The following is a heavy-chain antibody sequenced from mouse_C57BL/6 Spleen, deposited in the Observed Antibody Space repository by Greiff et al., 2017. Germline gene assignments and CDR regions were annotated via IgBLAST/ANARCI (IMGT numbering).Heavy chain of an antibody. V-gene: IGHV1-53*01. CDR1: GYTFTSYW. CDR3: ARSRGVDY. Sequence: QVQLQQPGTELVKPGASVKLSCTASGYTFTSYWMHWVKQRPGQGLEWIGNINTSNGGPNYNEKFTSKATLPVDKSSSTSYMQLSSLTSEDSAVYYCARSRGVDYWGQGTTLTVSS. CDR2: INTSNGGP. J-gene: IGHJ2*01.